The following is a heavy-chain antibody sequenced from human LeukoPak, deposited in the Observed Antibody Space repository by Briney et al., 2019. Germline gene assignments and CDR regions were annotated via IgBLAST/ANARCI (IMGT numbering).Heavy chain of an antibody. D-gene: IGHD3-22*01. V-gene: IGHV3-48*04. Sequence: GGSLRLSCAASGFTFNRGWTGWVRQAPGKGLEWVSDISSSSSNIYYADSVEGRYTISRDNAKNSLYLQINSLRAEDTAVYYCARAPSSGYYYGFDYWGQGTLVTVSS. CDR3: ARAPSSGYYYGFDY. J-gene: IGHJ4*02. CDR2: ISSSSSNI. CDR1: GFTFNRGW.